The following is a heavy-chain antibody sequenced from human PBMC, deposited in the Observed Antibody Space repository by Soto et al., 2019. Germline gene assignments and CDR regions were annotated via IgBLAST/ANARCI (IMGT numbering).Heavy chain of an antibody. J-gene: IGHJ6*02. CDR2: IHYSGSV. D-gene: IGHD4-17*01. V-gene: IGHV4-30-4*01. Sequence: QVQLQESGPGLVRPSQTLSLTCTFSGGSISSDHYHWTWIRQTPGKGLEWIGYIHYSGSVSYNPSLQSRVTMSVDTSKNLFSLKLSSVTAADTAVYFCVREDDGGDRDYYGLDVWGQGTTVTVSS. CDR3: VREDDGGDRDYYGLDV. CDR1: GGSISSDHYH.